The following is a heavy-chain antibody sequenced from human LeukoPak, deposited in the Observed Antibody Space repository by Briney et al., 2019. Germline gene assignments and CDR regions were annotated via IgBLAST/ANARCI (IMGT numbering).Heavy chain of an antibody. CDR3: AKTSRSSTSCYWPDY. CDR2: ISYDGSNK. V-gene: IGHV3-30*04. J-gene: IGHJ4*02. D-gene: IGHD2-2*01. Sequence: PGGSLRLSCAASGFTFSSYAMHWVRQAPGKGLEWVAVISYDGSNKYYADSVKGRFTISRDNSKNTLYLQMNSLRAEDTAVYYCAKTSRSSTSCYWPDYWGQGSLVTVSS. CDR1: GFTFSSYA.